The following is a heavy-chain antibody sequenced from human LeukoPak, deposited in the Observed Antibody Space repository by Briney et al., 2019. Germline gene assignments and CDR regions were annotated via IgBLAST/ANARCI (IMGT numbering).Heavy chain of an antibody. CDR2: IRYDGSNK. Sequence: PGGSLRLSCAASGFTFSSYGMHWVRQAPGKGLEWVAFIRYDGSNKYYADSVKGRFTISRDNSKNTLYLQMNSLRAEDTAVYYCAKDAEDCSSTSSSYYYYYYMDVWGKGTTVTVSS. CDR3: AKDAEDCSSTSSSYYYYYYMDV. V-gene: IGHV3-30*02. CDR1: GFTFSSYG. J-gene: IGHJ6*03. D-gene: IGHD2-2*01.